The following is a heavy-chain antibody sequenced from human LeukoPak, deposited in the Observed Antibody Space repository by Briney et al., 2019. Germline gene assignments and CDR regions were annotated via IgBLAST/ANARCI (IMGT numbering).Heavy chain of an antibody. V-gene: IGHV4-38-2*02. CDR3: ARDREWEPLGWFDP. CDR1: GYSISSGYY. J-gene: IGHJ5*02. Sequence: KPSETLSLTCTVSGYSISSGYYWGWIRQPPGKGLEWIGSIYHSGSTYYNPSLKSRVTLSVDTSKNQFSLKVSSVTAADTAVYYCARDREWEPLGWFDPWGQGTLVTVSS. D-gene: IGHD1-26*01. CDR2: IYHSGST.